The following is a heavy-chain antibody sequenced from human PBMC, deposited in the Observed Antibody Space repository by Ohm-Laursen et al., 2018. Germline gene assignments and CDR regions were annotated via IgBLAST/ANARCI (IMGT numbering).Heavy chain of an antibody. CDR2: IKSKAAGETR. CDR3: STDHFS. Sequence: SLRLSCAASGLTVSDAWMSWVRQAPGKGLEYVGRIKSKAAGETREYAEPVKGRFTILRDDSKNTLSLQMNSLKTEDTGVYYCSTDHFSWGQGTLVTVSS. J-gene: IGHJ5*02. CDR1: GLTVSDAW. V-gene: IGHV3-15*01. D-gene: IGHD2/OR15-2a*01.